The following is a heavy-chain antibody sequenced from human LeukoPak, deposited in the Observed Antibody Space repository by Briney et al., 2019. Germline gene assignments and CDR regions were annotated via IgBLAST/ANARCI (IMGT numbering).Heavy chain of an antibody. CDR1: GFTFGDYA. V-gene: IGHV3-49*04. CDR2: IRSKIYGGTP. Sequence: GGSLRLSCTASGFTFGDYAMTWVRQAPGKGLEWVGFIRSKIYGGTPEYAASVKGRFTISRDDSKGIAYLQMDSLKTEDTAVYYCTRDQTPYYWGQGTLVTVSS. CDR3: TRDQTPYY. J-gene: IGHJ4*02.